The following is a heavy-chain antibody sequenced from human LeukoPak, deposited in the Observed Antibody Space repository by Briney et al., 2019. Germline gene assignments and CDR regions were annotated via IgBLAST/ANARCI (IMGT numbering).Heavy chain of an antibody. J-gene: IGHJ4*02. CDR1: GYTFTAYY. Sequence: SVKVSCKASGYTFTAYYIHWVRQAPGQGLEWMGWINPKSGGTNYAQKFQGRVTMTRDTSISTAYMKLSRLRSDDTAVYFCARRCDTSSYYTYYFDYWGQGTLVSVSS. CDR2: INPKSGGT. V-gene: IGHV1-2*02. D-gene: IGHD3-22*01. CDR3: ARRCDTSSYYTYYFDY.